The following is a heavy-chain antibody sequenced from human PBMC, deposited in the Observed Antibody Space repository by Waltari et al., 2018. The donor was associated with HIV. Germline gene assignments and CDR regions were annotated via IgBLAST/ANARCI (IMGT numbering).Heavy chain of an antibody. J-gene: IGHJ6*03. CDR2: ISGYNGNT. Sequence: QVHLVQSGAEVKKPGPSVKVSCKASGYTFTSYGTNWVRQAPGQGLEWMGRISGYNGNTNYAQNLQGRITMTKDTSTSTAYMELRSLRPDDTAVYYCARRDLRYYYMDVWGKGTKVTVSS. CDR3: ARRDLRYYYMDV. CDR1: GYTFTSYG. V-gene: IGHV1-18*01.